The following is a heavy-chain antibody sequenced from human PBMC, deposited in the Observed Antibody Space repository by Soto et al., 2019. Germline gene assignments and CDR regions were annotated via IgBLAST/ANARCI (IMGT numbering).Heavy chain of an antibody. J-gene: IGHJ6*02. CDR2: IYYTGST. CDR3: ARHMSGRQQDYYYGMDV. V-gene: IGHV4-39*01. Sequence: LSLTCTVSDDSISSYTYYWGWVRQSPGKGLEWIASIYYTGSTYYNPSLKSRVTISADTPKNQFSLKLSSVTAADTAVYYCARHMSGRQQDYYYGMDVWGQGTTVTVSS. D-gene: IGHD6-13*01. CDR1: DDSISSYTYY.